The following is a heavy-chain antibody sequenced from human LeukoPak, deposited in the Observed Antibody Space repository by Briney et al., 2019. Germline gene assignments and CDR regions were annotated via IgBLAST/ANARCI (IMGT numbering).Heavy chain of an antibody. CDR1: GGSISKYY. V-gene: IGHV4-59*12. CDR3: ARGVVVPAAEIYYYYGMDV. D-gene: IGHD2-2*01. CDR2: IYHSGST. J-gene: IGHJ6*02. Sequence: PSETLSLTCTVSGGSISKYYWSWIRQPPGKGLEWIGYIYHSGSTYYNPSLKSRVTISVDRSKNQFSLKLSSVTAADTAVYYCARGVVVPAAEIYYYYGMDVWGQGTTVTVSS.